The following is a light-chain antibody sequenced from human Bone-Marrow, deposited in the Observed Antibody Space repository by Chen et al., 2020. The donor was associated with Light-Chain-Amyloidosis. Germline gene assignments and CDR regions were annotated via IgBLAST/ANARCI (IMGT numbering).Light chain of an antibody. J-gene: IGLJ2*01. V-gene: IGLV1-40*01. Sequence: QSVLTQPPSVSGAPGQRVTISCTGSSSNIGAGVDVHWYQRLPGTAPKLLIYANNNRPSGDPDRFSDSKSGTSASLAITGLQAEDEDDYYCQSYDNSLSGSRVFGGGTKLTVL. CDR1: SSNIGAGVD. CDR2: ANN. CDR3: QSYDNSLSGSRV.